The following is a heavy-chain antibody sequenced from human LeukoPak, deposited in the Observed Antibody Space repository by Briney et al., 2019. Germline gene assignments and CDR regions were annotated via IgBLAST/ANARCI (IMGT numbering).Heavy chain of an antibody. CDR1: GCTVSSNY. D-gene: IGHD6-13*01. J-gene: IGHJ4*02. V-gene: IGHV3-53*01. CDR3: ARDSRAAAGFDY. CDR2: IYSGGST. Sequence: GGSLRLSCAASGCTVSSNYMSWVRQAPGKGLEWVSVIYSGGSTYYADSVKGRFTIPRDNSKNTLYLQMNSLRAEDTAVYYCARDSRAAAGFDYWGQGTLVTVSS.